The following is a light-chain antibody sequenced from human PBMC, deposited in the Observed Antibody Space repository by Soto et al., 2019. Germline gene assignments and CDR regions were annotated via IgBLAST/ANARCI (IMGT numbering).Light chain of an antibody. Sequence: DIQITQSPSTLATSVGDRVTITFRASQSISSWLAWYQQKPGKAPKLLIYKASSLESGVPSRFSGSGSGTDFTLTIRSLQPEDYATYYCQQSYRTPTFGQGTRLET. CDR3: QQSYRTPT. CDR2: KAS. J-gene: IGKJ5*01. CDR1: QSISSW. V-gene: IGKV1-5*03.